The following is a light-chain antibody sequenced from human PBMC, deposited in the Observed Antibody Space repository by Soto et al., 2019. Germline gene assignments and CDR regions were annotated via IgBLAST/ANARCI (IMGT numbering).Light chain of an antibody. V-gene: IGKV3-15*01. J-gene: IGKJ1*01. CDR2: GAY. CDR1: QSVSSN. Sequence: IVMTQSPATLSVSPGERATLSCRASQSVSSNLAWYQQKPGQPPRVLIYGAYTRATGIPARFSGSGSGTEFTLIISSRQSEDFAVYYCQQYNDWPRTFGQGTKVDIK. CDR3: QQYNDWPRT.